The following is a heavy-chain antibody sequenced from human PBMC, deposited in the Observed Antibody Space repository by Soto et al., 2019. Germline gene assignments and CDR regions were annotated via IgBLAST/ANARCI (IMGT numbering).Heavy chain of an antibody. D-gene: IGHD6-6*01. CDR3: ARDDSPPWYSSSSIGGFDY. CDR1: GFTFSSYG. Sequence: GGSLRLSCAASGFTFSSYGMHWVRQAPGKGLEWVAVIWYDGSNKYYADSVKGRFTISRDNSKNTLYLQMNSLRAEDTAVYYCARDDSPPWYSSSSIGGFDYWGQGTLVTVSS. CDR2: IWYDGSNK. J-gene: IGHJ4*02. V-gene: IGHV3-33*01.